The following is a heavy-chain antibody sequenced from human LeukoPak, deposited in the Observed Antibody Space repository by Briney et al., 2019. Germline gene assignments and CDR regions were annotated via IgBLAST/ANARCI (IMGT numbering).Heavy chain of an antibody. J-gene: IGHJ6*03. CDR1: GYTFTSYA. D-gene: IGHD6-13*01. V-gene: IGHV7-4-1*02. CDR2: INTNTGDP. CDR3: ARGTQQLRYYYYYYMDV. Sequence: ASVKVSCKASGYTFTSYAMNWVRQAPGQGLEWMGWINTNTGDPTYAQGFTGRFVFSLDTSVSTAYLQISSLKAEDTAVYYCARGTQQLRYYYYYYMDVWGKGTTVTVSS.